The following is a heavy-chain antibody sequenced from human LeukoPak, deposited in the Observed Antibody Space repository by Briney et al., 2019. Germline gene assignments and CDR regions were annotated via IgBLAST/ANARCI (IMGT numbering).Heavy chain of an antibody. V-gene: IGHV5-51*01. CDR2: IYPGDSDT. CDR3: ARQRDLVTDRSLDY. D-gene: IGHD2-21*02. J-gene: IGHJ4*02. Sequence: GESLQISCKGSGYSFTSYWIGWVRQMPGKGLEWVGIIYPGDSDTRYSPSFQGQVTISADKSISTAYLQWSSLKASDTAMYYCARQRDLVTDRSLDYWGQGTLVTVSS. CDR1: GYSFTSYW.